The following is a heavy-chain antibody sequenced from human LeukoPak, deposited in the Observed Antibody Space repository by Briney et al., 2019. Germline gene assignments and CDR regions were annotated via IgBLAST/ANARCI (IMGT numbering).Heavy chain of an antibody. CDR2: INHSGST. D-gene: IGHD5-12*01. V-gene: IGHV4-34*01. CDR1: GGSFSGYY. J-gene: IGHJ5*02. CDR3: ARGLRYSGYVGLNWFDP. Sequence: SETLSLTCAVYGGSFSGYYWSWIRQPPGKGLEWIGEINHSGSTNYNPSLKSRVTISVDTSKNQFSLKLSSVTAADTAVCYCARGLRYSGYVGLNWFDPWGQGTLVTVSS.